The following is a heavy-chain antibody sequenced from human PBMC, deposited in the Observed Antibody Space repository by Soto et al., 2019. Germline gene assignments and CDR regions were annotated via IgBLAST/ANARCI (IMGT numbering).Heavy chain of an antibody. J-gene: IGHJ6*02. Sequence: GGSLRLSCAASGFTFSSYGMHWVRQAPGKGLEWVAVISYDGSNKYYADSVKGRFTISRDNSKNTLYLQMNSLRAEDTAVYYCAKTPYSSFRTYYYYGMDVWGQGTTVTVSS. V-gene: IGHV3-30*18. CDR2: ISYDGSNK. CDR3: AKTPYSSFRTYYYYGMDV. D-gene: IGHD6-6*01. CDR1: GFTFSSYG.